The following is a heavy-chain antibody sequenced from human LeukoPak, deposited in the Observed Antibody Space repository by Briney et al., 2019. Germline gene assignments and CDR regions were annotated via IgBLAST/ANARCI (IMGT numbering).Heavy chain of an antibody. Sequence: GESLKISCKGSGYSFTNYWIGWVRQRPGKGLEWMGTIYPGDSDTRYNPSFQGQVTFSVDKSISTAHLQWSSLKASDTAIYYCARRNSLQEFFDYWGQGTLVSVAS. CDR3: ARRNSLQEFFDY. CDR1: GYSFTNYW. CDR2: IYPGDSDT. D-gene: IGHD2/OR15-2a*01. J-gene: IGHJ4*02. V-gene: IGHV5-51*01.